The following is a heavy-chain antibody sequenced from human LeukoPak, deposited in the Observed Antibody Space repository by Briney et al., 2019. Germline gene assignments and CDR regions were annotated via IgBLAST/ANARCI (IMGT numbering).Heavy chain of an antibody. J-gene: IGHJ6*02. Sequence: PGGSLRLSCAASGFTFSDYYMSWIRQAPGKGLEWVSYMSSSSSYTNYADSVKGRFTISRDNAKNSLYLQMNSLRAEDTAVYYCARAPHYSNYGPYYYGMDVWGQGTTVTVSS. CDR2: MSSSSSYT. V-gene: IGHV3-11*06. CDR3: ARAPHYSNYGPYYYGMDV. CDR1: GFTFSDYY. D-gene: IGHD4-11*01.